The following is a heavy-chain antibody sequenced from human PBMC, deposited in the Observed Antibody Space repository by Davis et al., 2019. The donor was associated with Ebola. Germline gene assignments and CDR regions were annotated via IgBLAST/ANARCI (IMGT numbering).Heavy chain of an antibody. CDR1: GYTFTSYD. Sequence: ASVKVSCKTSGYTFTSYDINWVRQATGQGLEWMGWMNPNSGNTGYAQKFQGRVTMTRNTSISTAYMELSSLRSEDTAVYYCARGVYAGEPVPFDYWGQGTLVTVSS. V-gene: IGHV1-8*01. D-gene: IGHD3-10*01. CDR3: ARGVYAGEPVPFDY. J-gene: IGHJ4*02. CDR2: MNPNSGNT.